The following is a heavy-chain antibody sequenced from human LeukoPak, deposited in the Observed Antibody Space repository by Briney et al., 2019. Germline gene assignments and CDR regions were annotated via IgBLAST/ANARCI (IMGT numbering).Heavy chain of an antibody. CDR1: GGTFSSYA. CDR2: IIPIFGTA. V-gene: IGHV1-69*05. D-gene: IGHD3-22*01. CDR3: ARGRTYYYDSSGYGAFDI. J-gene: IGHJ3*02. Sequence: GASVKVSCKASGGTFSSYAISWVRQAPGQGLEWMGRIIPIFGTANYAQKFQGRVTITTDESTSTAYMELSSLRSEDTAVYYCARGRTYYYDSSGYGAFDIWGQGTMVTVSS.